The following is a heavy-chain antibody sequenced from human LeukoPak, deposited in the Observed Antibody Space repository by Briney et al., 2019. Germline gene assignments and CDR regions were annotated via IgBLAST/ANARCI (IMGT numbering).Heavy chain of an antibody. D-gene: IGHD6-13*01. V-gene: IGHV4-39*07. J-gene: IGHJ5*02. CDR3: ARATSQGYSSSWLEGDWFDP. Sequence: SETLSLTCIVSGGSISSSSYYWGWIRQPPGKGLEWIGSICCSGSTYYNPSLKSRVTISVDTSKNQFSLKLSFVTAADTAVYYCARATSQGYSSSWLEGDWFDPWGQGTLVTVSS. CDR2: ICCSGST. CDR1: GGSISSSSYY.